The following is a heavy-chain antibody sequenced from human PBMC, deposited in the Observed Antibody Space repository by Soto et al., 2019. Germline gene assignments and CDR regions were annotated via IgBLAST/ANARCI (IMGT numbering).Heavy chain of an antibody. CDR2: IYYSGST. J-gene: IGHJ4*02. CDR3: ARDQALAPTVWGY. Sequence: TLSLTCLVSGDSICSGGHYLNWVRQRPEKGLEWIGYIYYSGSTHYNPSLRSRLTISLDTSKNQFFLRLVSVTAADTALYYCARDQALAPTVWGYWGQGIQVTVSS. V-gene: IGHV4-31*03. CDR1: GDSICSGGHY. D-gene: IGHD7-27*01.